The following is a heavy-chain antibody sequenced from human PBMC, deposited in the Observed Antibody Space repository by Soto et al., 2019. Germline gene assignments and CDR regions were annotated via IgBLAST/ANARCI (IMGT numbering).Heavy chain of an antibody. CDR2: MNPNSGNT. Sequence: QVQLVQSGAEVKKPGASVKVSCKASGYTFTSYDINWVRQATGQGLEWMGWMNPNSGNTGYAQKFQGRVTMTRNTPISTAYMELSSLRSEDTAVYYCAAVGGYDFWSGYYPKYYGMDVWGQGTTVTVSS. CDR1: GYTFTSYD. D-gene: IGHD3-3*01. CDR3: AAVGGYDFWSGYYPKYYGMDV. J-gene: IGHJ6*02. V-gene: IGHV1-8*01.